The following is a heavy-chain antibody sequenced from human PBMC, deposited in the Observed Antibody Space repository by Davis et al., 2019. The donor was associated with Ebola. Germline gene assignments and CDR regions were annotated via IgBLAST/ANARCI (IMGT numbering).Heavy chain of an antibody. CDR1: GFTFSNYW. CDR2: IRSKANSYAT. D-gene: IGHD3-22*01. Sequence: GESLKISCAASGFTFSNYWMHWVRQASGKGLEWVGRIRSKANSYATAYAASVKGRFTISRDDSKNTAYLQMNSLKTEDTAVYYCTGNYYDPQWGIDDYWGQGTLVTVSS. CDR3: TGNYYDPQWGIDDY. J-gene: IGHJ4*02. V-gene: IGHV3-73*01.